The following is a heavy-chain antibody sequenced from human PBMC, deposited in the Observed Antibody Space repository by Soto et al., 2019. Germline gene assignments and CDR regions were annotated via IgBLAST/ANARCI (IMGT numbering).Heavy chain of an antibody. V-gene: IGHV1-69*08. CDR2: IIPALGTA. CDR3: ARPDFGDYWYFDL. Sequence: QDQLVQSGAEVKKPGSSVKVSCKASGGTFSSHTFSWVRQAPGQGLEWMGRIIPALGTATYAQKFQGRVTITADKSATTVYMELNSLRSEDTAVYYCARPDFGDYWYFDLWGRGTLVTVSS. D-gene: IGHD4-17*01. CDR1: GGTFSSHT. J-gene: IGHJ2*01.